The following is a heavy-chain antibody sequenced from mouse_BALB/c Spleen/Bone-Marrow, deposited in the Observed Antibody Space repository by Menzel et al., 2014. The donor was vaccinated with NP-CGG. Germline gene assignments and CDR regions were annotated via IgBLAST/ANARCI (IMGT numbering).Heavy chain of an antibody. Sequence: EVKVVESGGGLVQPGGSLKLSCAASGFTFSSYGMSWVRQTPDKRLELVATINSNGGSTYYPDSVKGRFTISRDNAKNPLYLQMSSLKSDDTAMYYCARDYYGSSDYWGQGTTLTVSS. CDR3: ARDYYGSSDY. D-gene: IGHD1-1*01. J-gene: IGHJ2*01. CDR1: GFTFSSYG. V-gene: IGHV5-6-3*01. CDR2: INSNGGST.